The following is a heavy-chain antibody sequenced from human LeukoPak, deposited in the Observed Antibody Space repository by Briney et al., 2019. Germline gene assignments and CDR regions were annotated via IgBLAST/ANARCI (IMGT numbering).Heavy chain of an antibody. CDR3: ARDRSLGFLEWAYY. D-gene: IGHD3-3*01. CDR1: GGTFCSYA. CDR2: IIPIFGTA. V-gene: IGHV1-69*01. Sequence: LVKVSCKASGGTFCSYAISWVRQAPGQGLEWMGGIIPIFGTANCAQKFQGRVTITADESTSTAYMELSSLRSEDTAVYYCARDRSLGFLEWAYYWGQGTLVTVSS. J-gene: IGHJ4*02.